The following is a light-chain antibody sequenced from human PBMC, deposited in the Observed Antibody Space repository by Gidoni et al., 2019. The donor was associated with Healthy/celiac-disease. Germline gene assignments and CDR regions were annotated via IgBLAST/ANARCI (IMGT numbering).Light chain of an antibody. CDR3: AAWDDSLSGL. CDR1: SSNIGSNY. J-gene: IGLJ3*02. Sequence: QSVLTQPPSASGTPGQRVTISCSGSSSNIGSNYVYWYQQLPGTAPKLLIYSNNQRPSGVPVRFSGSKSGTSASLAISGLRSEDEADYYCAAWDDSLSGLFGGGTKLTVL. V-gene: IGLV1-47*02. CDR2: SNN.